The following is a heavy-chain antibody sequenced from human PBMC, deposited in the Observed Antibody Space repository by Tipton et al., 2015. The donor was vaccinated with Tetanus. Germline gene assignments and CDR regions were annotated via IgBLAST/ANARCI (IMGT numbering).Heavy chain of an antibody. V-gene: IGHV5-51*01. D-gene: IGHD3-3*01. J-gene: IGHJ5*02. Sequence: VQLVQSGAEVKKPGESLRISCKASGYSFTNYWIGWVRQMPGKGPEWMGIIYPGDSDTRYNPSFQGQVTISADKSLSTAHLQWGSLKASDTAIYYCARHFGEMLYAPFRFDPWGQGTLVTVSS. CDR3: ARHFGEMLYAPFRFDP. CDR2: IYPGDSDT. CDR1: GYSFTNYW.